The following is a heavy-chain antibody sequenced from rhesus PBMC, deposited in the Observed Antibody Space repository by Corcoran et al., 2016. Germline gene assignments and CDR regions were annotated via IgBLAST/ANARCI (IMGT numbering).Heavy chain of an antibody. CDR3: ASGGYGSYLTTDYFDY. CDR1: GGSISGYY. V-gene: IGHV4-73*01. J-gene: IGHJ4*01. CDR2: IYGSGSST. D-gene: IGHD4-4*01. Sequence: QVKLQQWGEGLVKPSETLSLTCAVYGGSISGYYYWSWIRQHPGKGLELIGYIYGSGSSTNYNPSLNSRGTRSVDTAKNQQFLKLSSVTAADTAGYYCASGGYGSYLTTDYFDYWGQGVLVTVSS.